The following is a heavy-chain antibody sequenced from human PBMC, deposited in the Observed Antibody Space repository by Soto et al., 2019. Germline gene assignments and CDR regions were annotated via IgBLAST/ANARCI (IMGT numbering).Heavy chain of an antibody. Sequence: EVQLVESGGGLVKPGRSLRLSCTASGFTFGDYAMSWFRQAPGKGLEWVGFIRSKAYGGTTECAASVKGRFNISRDDSKTIAYLQMSSLKTADTAVYFCSRGGAYHFEYWGQGTLVTVSS. CDR2: IRSKAYGGTT. CDR3: SRGGAYHFEY. CDR1: GFTFGDYA. V-gene: IGHV3-49*05. D-gene: IGHD3-16*01. J-gene: IGHJ4*02.